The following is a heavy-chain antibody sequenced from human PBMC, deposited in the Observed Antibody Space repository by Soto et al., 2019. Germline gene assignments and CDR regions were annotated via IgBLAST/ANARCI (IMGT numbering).Heavy chain of an antibody. Sequence: QVQLQQSGPVLVKPSQTLSLTCAISGDSVSSNSAAWNWIRQSPSRGLEWLGRTYYRSKWYNDYPVSVKSRIIINPDTSKNQFTLQLNSVTPEDTVVYYCVRVSGSANFRVVISFYDGMDVWGQGTTVTVSS. J-gene: IGHJ6*02. D-gene: IGHD3-3*01. CDR1: GDSVSSNSAA. V-gene: IGHV6-1*01. CDR3: VRVSGSANFRVVISFYDGMDV. CDR2: TYYRSKWYN.